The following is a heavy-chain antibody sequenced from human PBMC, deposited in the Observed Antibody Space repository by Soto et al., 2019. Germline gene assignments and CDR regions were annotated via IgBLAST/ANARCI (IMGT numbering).Heavy chain of an antibody. D-gene: IGHD1-26*01. Sequence: DVQLVESGGDLVQTGGSLRLSCAASGFSFNNYEMTWVRQAPGKGLEWFSYISSYGSTMFYPDSVKGRFTISRDNAKDSLYLQMNSLRLEDTSSYYGARIGIVGSRSLDYWGQGTLVTVS. V-gene: IGHV3-48*03. J-gene: IGHJ4*02. CDR2: ISSYGSTM. CDR3: ARIGIVGSRSLDY. CDR1: GFSFNNYE.